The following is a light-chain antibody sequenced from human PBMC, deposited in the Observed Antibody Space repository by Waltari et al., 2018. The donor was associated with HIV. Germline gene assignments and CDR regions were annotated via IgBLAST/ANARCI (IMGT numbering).Light chain of an antibody. CDR3: SSFAGTNKL. Sequence: QSALTQPPSASGSPGQSVNLSCTGADNNINDYTYVSWYQQHSDKPPKLIIFEVTKRPSGVPDRFSGSKSGNTASLFVSGLQPEDEATYFCSSFAGTNKLFGGGTKLTVL. CDR2: EVT. CDR1: DNNINDYTY. J-gene: IGLJ2*01. V-gene: IGLV2-8*01.